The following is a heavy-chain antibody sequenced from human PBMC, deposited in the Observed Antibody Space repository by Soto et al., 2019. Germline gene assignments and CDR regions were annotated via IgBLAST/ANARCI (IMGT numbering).Heavy chain of an antibody. V-gene: IGHV4-4*02. Sequence: QVQLQESGPGLVKPSGTLSLTCAVSGGSISSSNWWSWVRQPPGKGLEWIGEIYHSGSTNYNPCLKSRVTISVDKSKNQSTLKLRSVTAADTAVYYCARASKQWLVFSSFDPWGQGTLVTVAS. CDR3: ARASKQWLVFSSFDP. J-gene: IGHJ5*02. CDR1: GGSISSSNW. D-gene: IGHD6-19*01. CDR2: IYHSGST.